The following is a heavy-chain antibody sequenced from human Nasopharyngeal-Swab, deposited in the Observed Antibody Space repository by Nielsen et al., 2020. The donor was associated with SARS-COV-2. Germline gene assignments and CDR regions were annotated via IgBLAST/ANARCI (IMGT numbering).Heavy chain of an antibody. CDR3: ARVGGATVPLSIFDI. J-gene: IGHJ3*02. V-gene: IGHV3-53*01. Sequence: GESLKISCAASGFAVSTNFLTWVRQAPGRGLEWVSVIYAGDTTHYADSVKGRFAISRDDSKNTLYLQMNSLRAEDTALYFCARVGGATVPLSIFDIWGPGTMVTVSS. D-gene: IGHD1-26*01. CDR1: GFAVSTNF. CDR2: IYAGDTT.